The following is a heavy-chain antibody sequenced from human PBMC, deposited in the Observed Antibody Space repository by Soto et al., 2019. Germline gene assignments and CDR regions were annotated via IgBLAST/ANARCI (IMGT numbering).Heavy chain of an antibody. CDR3: ARLKRAGEYYYYYYMDV. Sequence: SETLSLTCAVYGGSFSGYYWSWIRQPPGKGLEWIGEINHSGSTNYNPSLKSRVTISVDTSKNQFSLKLSSVTAADTAVYYCARLKRAGEYYYYYYMDVWGKGTTVTVS. CDR2: INHSGST. J-gene: IGHJ6*03. V-gene: IGHV4-34*01. D-gene: IGHD4-17*01. CDR1: GGSFSGYY.